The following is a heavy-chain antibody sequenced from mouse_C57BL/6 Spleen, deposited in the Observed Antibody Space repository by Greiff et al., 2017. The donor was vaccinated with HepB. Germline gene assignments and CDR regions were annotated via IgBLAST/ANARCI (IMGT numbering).Heavy chain of an antibody. V-gene: IGHV1-69*01. J-gene: IGHJ4*01. CDR3: ARRSHWFAMDY. Sequence: QVQLQQPGAELVMPGASVKLSCKASGYTFTSYWMHWVKQRPGQGLEWIGEIDPSDSYTNYNQKFKGKSTLTVDKSSSTAYMQLSSLTSEDSAVYYCARRSHWFAMDYWGQGTSVTVSS. CDR2: IDPSDSYT. CDR1: GYTFTSYW. D-gene: IGHD2-2*01.